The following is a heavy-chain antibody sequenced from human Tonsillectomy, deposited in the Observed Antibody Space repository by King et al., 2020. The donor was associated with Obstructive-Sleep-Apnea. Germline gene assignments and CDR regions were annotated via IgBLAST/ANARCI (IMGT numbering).Heavy chain of an antibody. CDR2: ISFRGDKR. J-gene: IGHJ6*02. Sequence: VQLVESGGGLVHPGGSLRLSCVASGFSFSGYAMSLVRQAPGEGLEWGSVISFRGDKRDYGDSVRGRFTTSRDNSKNTLYLQMDSLRADDTAVYYCAKDHRGYYYGMDVWGQGTTVTVSS. V-gene: IGHV3-23*04. CDR3: AKDHRGYYYGMDV. CDR1: GFSFSGYA.